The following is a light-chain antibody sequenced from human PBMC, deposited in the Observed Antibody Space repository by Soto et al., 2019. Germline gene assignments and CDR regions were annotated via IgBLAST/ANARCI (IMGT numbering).Light chain of an antibody. CDR3: CAYAGSSTVV. CDR1: RSDVGRNNL. CDR2: EGS. V-gene: IGLV2-23*01. Sequence: QSALTQPASVSGSPGQSITISCTGTRSDVGRNNLVSWYQQHPGKAPKLMIYEGSKRPSGVSNRFSGSQSGNTASLTISGLQAEDEADYYCCAYAGSSTVVFGGGTKVTVL. J-gene: IGLJ2*01.